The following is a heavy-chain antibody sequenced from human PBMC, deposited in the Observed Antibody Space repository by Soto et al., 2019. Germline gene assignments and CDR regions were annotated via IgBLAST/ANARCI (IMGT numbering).Heavy chain of an antibody. Sequence: QVQLVESGGGVVQPGSPLRPSCAPPGLTFSSYAIHWFRRAPGKGLEWVVAVSHNGKSGFYADSVSGRFTVSRDNSNNLVYLQMDRLRPEDTALFYCARLDKFNGGWSWGQGTAVTVSS. V-gene: IGHV3-30*14. CDR1: GLTFSSYA. D-gene: IGHD6-19*01. CDR2: VSHNGKSG. CDR3: ARLDKFNGGWS. J-gene: IGHJ4*02.